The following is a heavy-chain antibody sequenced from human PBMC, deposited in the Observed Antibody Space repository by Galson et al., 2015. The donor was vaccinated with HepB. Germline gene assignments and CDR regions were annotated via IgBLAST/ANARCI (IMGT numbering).Heavy chain of an antibody. CDR1: GFTFSGSA. CDR2: IRSKANSYAT. Sequence: SLRLSCAASGFTFSGSAMHWVRQASGKGLEWVGRIRSKANSYATAYAASVKGRFTISRDDSKNTAYLQMNSLKTEDTAVYYCTREVPAAIYYYYYYMDVWGKGTTVTVSS. J-gene: IGHJ6*03. CDR3: TREVPAAIYYYYYYMDV. D-gene: IGHD2-2*01. V-gene: IGHV3-73*01.